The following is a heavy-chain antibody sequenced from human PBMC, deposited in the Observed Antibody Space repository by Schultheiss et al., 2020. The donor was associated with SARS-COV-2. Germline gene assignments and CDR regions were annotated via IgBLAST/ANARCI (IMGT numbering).Heavy chain of an antibody. CDR2: ITGSGGTT. D-gene: IGHD1-26*01. J-gene: IGHJ4*02. CDR3: AKEGRISVSYDRTDYFDY. Sequence: GGSLRLSCAASGFTFGSYAMIWVRQVPGKGLEWVSTITGSGGTTYYAEFVKGRFTMSRDNSKNTLYLQMSSLRAEDTAIYYCAKEGRISVSYDRTDYFDYWGQGTLVTVSS. V-gene: IGHV3-23*01. CDR1: GFTFGSYA.